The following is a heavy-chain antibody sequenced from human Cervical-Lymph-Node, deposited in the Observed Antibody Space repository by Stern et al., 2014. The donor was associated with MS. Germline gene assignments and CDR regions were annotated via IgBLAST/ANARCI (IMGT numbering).Heavy chain of an antibody. CDR2: IYPGDSDT. D-gene: IGHD1-1*01. V-gene: IGHV5-51*01. CDR1: GDSFTNHW. Sequence: EDQLVESGVEVKKPGESLKISCKDSGDSFTNHWIAWVRQMPGKGLEWMGIIYPGDSDTRYSPSFQGQVTISADKSSGTAYLQWSSLKASDTAIYYCARQVGGLVTTETDDYFYGMDVWGQGTTVTVSS. CDR3: ARQVGGLVTTETDDYFYGMDV. J-gene: IGHJ6*02.